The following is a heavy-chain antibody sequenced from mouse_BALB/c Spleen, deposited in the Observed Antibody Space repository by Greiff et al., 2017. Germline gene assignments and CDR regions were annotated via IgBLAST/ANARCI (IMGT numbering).Heavy chain of an antibody. J-gene: IGHJ4*01. CDR1: GFTFSSYW. D-gene: IGHD2-4*01. Sequence: EVQLVESGGGLVQPGGSMKLSCVASGFTFSSYWMSWVRQSPEKGLEWVAEIRLKSDNYATHYAESVKGKFTISRDDSKSRLYLQMNSLRAEDTGIYYCTMITTYAMDYWGQGTSVTVSS. V-gene: IGHV6-6*02. CDR3: TMITTYAMDY. CDR2: IRLKSDNYAT.